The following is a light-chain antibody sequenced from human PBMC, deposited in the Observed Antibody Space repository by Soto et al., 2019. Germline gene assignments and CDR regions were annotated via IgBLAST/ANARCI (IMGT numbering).Light chain of an antibody. CDR3: QVWDSRDDHRV. CDR1: RIGSKS. J-gene: IGLJ2*01. Sequence: SYERTQPPSVSVAPGQTARITCGGNRIGSKSVHWFQQKPGQAPVLVVHDDSDRPSGIPERFSGSNSGGTATLTISRVEAGDEADYYCQVWDSRDDHRVFGGGTKVTVL. V-gene: IGLV3-21*02. CDR2: DDS.